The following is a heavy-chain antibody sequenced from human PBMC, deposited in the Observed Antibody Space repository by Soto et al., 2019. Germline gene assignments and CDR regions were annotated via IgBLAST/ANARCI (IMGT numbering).Heavy chain of an antibody. J-gene: IGHJ6*02. CDR3: AKWGDCSGGSCYSKVIHGLDV. D-gene: IGHD2-15*01. CDR1: GFTFSSYA. CDR2: ISGSGGST. Sequence: GGSLRLSCAASGFTFSSYAMSWVRQAPGKGLEWVSAISGSGGSTYYADSVKGRFTISRDNSKNTLYLQMNSRRAEDTAVYYCAKWGDCSGGSCYSKVIHGLDVWGQGTTVTVCS. V-gene: IGHV3-23*01.